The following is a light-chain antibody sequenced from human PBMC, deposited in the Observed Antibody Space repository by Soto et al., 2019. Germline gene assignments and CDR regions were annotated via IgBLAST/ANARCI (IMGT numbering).Light chain of an antibody. CDR2: EVT. J-gene: IGLJ1*01. V-gene: IGLV2-23*02. CDR3: YSYAGGNTYYV. Sequence: QSVLTQPASVSGSPGQSITISCTGTSNDVGNYNLVSWYQQHPDKAPKLMIYEVTKRPSGVSNRFSGSKSGNTASLTISGLQAEDEADYYCYSYAGGNTYYVFGTGTKVTVL. CDR1: SNDVGNYNL.